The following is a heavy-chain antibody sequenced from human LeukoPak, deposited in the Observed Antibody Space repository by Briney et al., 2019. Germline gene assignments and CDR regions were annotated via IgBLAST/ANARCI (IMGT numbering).Heavy chain of an antibody. CDR3: ARDGRYCSGGSCD. CDR1: GFTFSSYS. Sequence: PGGSLRLSCAASGFTFSSYSMMWVRQAPGKGLEWVSYISSSSTTIHYADSVKGRFTISRDNAKNSLYLQMNSLRAEDTAVYYCARDGRYCSGGSCDWGQGTLVTVSS. J-gene: IGHJ4*02. V-gene: IGHV3-48*01. D-gene: IGHD2-15*01. CDR2: ISSSSTTI.